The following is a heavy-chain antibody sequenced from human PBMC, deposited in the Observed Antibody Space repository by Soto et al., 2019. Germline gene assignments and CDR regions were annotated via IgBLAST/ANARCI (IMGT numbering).Heavy chain of an antibody. J-gene: IGHJ6*02. CDR1: GGSISSSSYY. Sequence: SETLSLTCTVSGGSISSSSYYWGWIRQPPGKGLEWIGSIYYSGSTYYNPSLKSRVTISVDTSKNQFSLKLSSVTAADTAVYYCATREGLRFLEWLHSPGYYYGMDVWGQGTTVTVSS. V-gene: IGHV4-39*01. CDR2: IYYSGST. CDR3: ATREGLRFLEWLHSPGYYYGMDV. D-gene: IGHD3-3*01.